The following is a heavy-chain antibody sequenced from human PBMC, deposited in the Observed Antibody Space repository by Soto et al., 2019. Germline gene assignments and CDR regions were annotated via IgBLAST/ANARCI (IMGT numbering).Heavy chain of an antibody. J-gene: IGHJ6*02. V-gene: IGHV3-9*01. Sequence: VQLVESGGGLVQPGRSLRLSCAASGFTFDDYAMHWVRQAPGKGLEWVSGISWNSGSIGYADSVKGRFTISRDNAKNSLYLQMNSLRAEDTALYYCAKGRAGIAAAGRGWYYYGMDVWGQGTTVTVSS. CDR1: GFTFDDYA. D-gene: IGHD6-13*01. CDR2: ISWNSGSI. CDR3: AKGRAGIAAAGRGWYYYGMDV.